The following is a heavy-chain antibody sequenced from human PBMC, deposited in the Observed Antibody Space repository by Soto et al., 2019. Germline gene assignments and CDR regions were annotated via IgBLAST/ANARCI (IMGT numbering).Heavy chain of an antibody. V-gene: IGHV6-1*01. J-gene: IGHJ4*02. Sequence: SQTVSLTCSISGDSISRISAVWDCIRQSQSSALEWLGRTYYRSKWYNDYAVSVKSRITINPDTSKNQFSLQLNSVTPEDTAVYYCARVPYIAAASDWGQGTLVTVSS. CDR3: ARVPYIAAASD. D-gene: IGHD6-13*01. CDR2: TYYRSKWYN. CDR1: GDSISRISAV.